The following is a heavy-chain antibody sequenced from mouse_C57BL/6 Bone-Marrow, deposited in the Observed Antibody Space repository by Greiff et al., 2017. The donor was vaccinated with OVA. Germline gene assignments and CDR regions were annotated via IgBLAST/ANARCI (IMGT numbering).Heavy chain of an antibody. V-gene: IGHV15-2*01. CDR3: ARLTGFYAMDY. D-gene: IGHD4-1*01. J-gene: IGHJ4*01. CDR2: ILPSIGRT. CDR1: DSEVFPIAY. Sequence: QVQLKESGSELRSPGSSVKLSCKDFDSEVFPIAYMSWVRQKPGHGFEWIGGILPSIGRTIYGEKFEDKATLDADTLSNTAYLELNSLTSEDSAIYYCARLTGFYAMDYWGQGTSVTVSS.